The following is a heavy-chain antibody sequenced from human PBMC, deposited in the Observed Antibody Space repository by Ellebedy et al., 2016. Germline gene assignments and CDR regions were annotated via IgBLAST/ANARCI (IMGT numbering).Heavy chain of an antibody. CDR2: ISHDGTNT. Sequence: GESLKISXAAPGFTFNIFAMHWVRQTPGNGLEWVAVISHDGTNTHYADSVKGRFTFSRDNFNNTLYLQMNSLRPDDTALYYCASKGVVEPGDAFDIWGQGTMVTVSS. CDR1: GFTFNIFA. D-gene: IGHD2-2*01. V-gene: IGHV3-30-3*01. J-gene: IGHJ3*02. CDR3: ASKGVVEPGDAFDI.